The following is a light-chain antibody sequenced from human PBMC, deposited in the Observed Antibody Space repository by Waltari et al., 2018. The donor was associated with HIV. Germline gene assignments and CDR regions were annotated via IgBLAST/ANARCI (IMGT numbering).Light chain of an antibody. CDR3: QSADSSGGFRV. CDR1: SLPGQY. CDR2: KDT. Sequence: SSELTQPPSVSVSPGQTATTTAPGHSLPGQYAYWYQQKPGQAPVAIIYKDTERPSGIPERFSGSSSGTTVTLIISEAQTEDEADYYCQSADSSGGFRVFGGGTRLSVL. V-gene: IGLV3-25*03. J-gene: IGLJ3*02.